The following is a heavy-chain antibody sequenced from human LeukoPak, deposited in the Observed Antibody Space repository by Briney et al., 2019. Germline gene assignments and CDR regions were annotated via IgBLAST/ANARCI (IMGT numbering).Heavy chain of an antibody. V-gene: IGHV3-7*01. CDR2: IKPDGGEK. Sequence: GGSLRLSCAASGFTFRNYWMSWVRQPPGKGLEWLANIKPDGGEKYHVHSVKGRFTISRDNAKSALYMQMYSLRAEDAGVYYCARVTLLETKGATFDYWGQGILVTVSS. D-gene: IGHD4-17*01. J-gene: IGHJ4*02. CDR3: ARVTLLETKGATFDY. CDR1: GFTFRNYW.